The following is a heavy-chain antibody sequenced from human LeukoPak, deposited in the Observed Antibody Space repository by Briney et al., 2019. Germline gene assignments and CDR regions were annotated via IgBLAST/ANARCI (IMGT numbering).Heavy chain of an antibody. CDR2: INKNGGST. D-gene: IGHD3-10*01. CDR3: VKDGGGGSGRLYFDY. CDR1: GFTFTDYS. V-gene: IGHV3-64D*06. J-gene: IGHJ4*02. Sequence: PGGSLRLSCSASGFTFTDYSMHWVRQAPGKGLECVSAINKNGGSTSYAASVKGRFTISRDNSKNTLYLQMSSLRAEDTAVYYCVKDGGGGSGRLYFDYWGQGTLVTVSS.